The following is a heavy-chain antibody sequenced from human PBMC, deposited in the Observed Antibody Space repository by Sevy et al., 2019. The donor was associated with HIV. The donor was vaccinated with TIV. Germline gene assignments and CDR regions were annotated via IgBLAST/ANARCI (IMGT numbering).Heavy chain of an antibody. CDR2: LKQDGTDK. D-gene: IGHD3-16*02. Sequence: GGSLRLSCAASGFTFATYWMTWVRRAPVKGLEWVAYLKQDGTDKDYVDSVRGRFTISRDNGKNSLYLQMSSLRAEDTAVYFCARALADWGSFHYSSWGRGTLVTVSS. CDR3: ARALADWGSFHYSS. V-gene: IGHV3-7*01. CDR1: GFTFATYW. J-gene: IGHJ4*02.